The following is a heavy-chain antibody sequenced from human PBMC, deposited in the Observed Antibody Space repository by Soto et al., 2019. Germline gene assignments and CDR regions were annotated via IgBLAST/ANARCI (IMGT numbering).Heavy chain of an antibody. CDR1: GYTFTSYA. CDR2: INAGNGNT. V-gene: IGHV1-3*01. J-gene: IGHJ4*02. CDR3: ARFPSALYYYDSSGTYYFDY. Sequence: ASVKVSCKASGYTFTSYARHWVRQAPGQRLEWMGWINAGNGNTKYSQKFQGRVTITRDTSASTAYMELSRLRSEATDEYYCARFPSALYYYDSSGTYYFDYWGQGTLVTVSS. D-gene: IGHD3-22*01.